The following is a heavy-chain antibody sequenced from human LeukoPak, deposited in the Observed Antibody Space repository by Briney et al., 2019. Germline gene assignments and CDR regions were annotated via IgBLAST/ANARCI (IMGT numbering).Heavy chain of an antibody. Sequence: SETLSLTCIVSGYSISSGHYWGWIRPPPGKGLEWIGSIYHSGTTYYNPSLKSRVTISVDTSKNQFSLKLSSVTAADTAVYYCAREGYSSSSGIIDYWGQGTLVTVSS. CDR2: IYHSGTT. D-gene: IGHD6-6*01. V-gene: IGHV4-38-2*02. CDR3: AREGYSSSSGIIDY. J-gene: IGHJ4*02. CDR1: GYSISSGHY.